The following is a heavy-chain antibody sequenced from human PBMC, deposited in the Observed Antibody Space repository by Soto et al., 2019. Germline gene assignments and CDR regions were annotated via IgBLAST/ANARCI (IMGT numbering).Heavy chain of an antibody. Sequence: EVQLVESGGVVVQPGGSLRLSCAASGFTFDDYTMHWVRQAPGKGLEWVSLISWDGGSTYYEDSVKGRFTISRDNSKNSLYLQMNSLRTEDTALYYCAKDRRDSSGWYRGGMDVWGQGTTVTVSS. CDR3: AKDRRDSSGWYRGGMDV. J-gene: IGHJ6*02. V-gene: IGHV3-43*01. CDR2: ISWDGGST. D-gene: IGHD6-19*01. CDR1: GFTFDDYT.